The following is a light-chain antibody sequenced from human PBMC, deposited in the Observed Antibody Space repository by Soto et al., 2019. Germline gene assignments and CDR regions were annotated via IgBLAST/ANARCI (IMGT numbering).Light chain of an antibody. J-gene: IGKJ1*01. V-gene: IGKV3-20*01. Sequence: EVVLTQSPGTLSLSPGEGATLSCRVSQTLSSAYLAWYQQKPGQAPRLLISATSIRATGIPDRFSGSGSGTDFTLTISRLEPEDFAVYYCQQYGSSPSTFGRGTKVEIK. CDR1: QTLSSAY. CDR3: QQYGSSPST. CDR2: ATS.